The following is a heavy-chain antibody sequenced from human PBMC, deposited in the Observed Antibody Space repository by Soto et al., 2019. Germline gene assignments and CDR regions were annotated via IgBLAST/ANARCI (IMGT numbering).Heavy chain of an antibody. D-gene: IGHD1-1*01. V-gene: IGHV4-4*07. CDR3: VRDGTKTLRDWFDP. CDR1: GASISGFY. CDR2: IYATGTT. J-gene: IGHJ5*02. Sequence: SETLSLTCTVSGASISGFYGSWIRKSAGKGLEWIGRIYATGTTDYNPSLKSRVMMSVDTSKKQFSLKLRSVTAADTAVYYCVRDGTKTLRDWFDPWGQGISVTVSS.